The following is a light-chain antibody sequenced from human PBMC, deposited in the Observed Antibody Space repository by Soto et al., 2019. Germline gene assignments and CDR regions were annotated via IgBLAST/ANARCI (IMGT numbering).Light chain of an antibody. CDR2: EVS. V-gene: IGLV2-14*01. CDR1: SSDVGGYNY. J-gene: IGLJ2*01. Sequence: QSVLTQPASVSGSPGQSITISCTGTSSDVGGYNYVSWYQQHPGKAPKLMIYEVSNRPSGVSNRFSGSKSGNTASLTISGLQAEDEADYYCCSYSRTSTLLFGGGTKLTVL. CDR3: CSYSRTSTLL.